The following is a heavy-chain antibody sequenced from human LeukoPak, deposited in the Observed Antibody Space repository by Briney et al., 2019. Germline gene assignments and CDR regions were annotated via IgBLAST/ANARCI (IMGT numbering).Heavy chain of an antibody. CDR2: ISGSVSGFGSPT. CDR1: GFGFSSYD. CDR3: AKGKINHNGTFDI. Sequence: GGSLRLSCAASGFGFSSYDMSWVRQAPGKGLEWVSAISGSVSGFGSPTKYADSVKGRFTISRDNSKKTLYLQMNSLRAEDTAVYYCAKGKINHNGTFDIWGQGTVVTVSS. J-gene: IGHJ3*02. D-gene: IGHD2-8*01. V-gene: IGHV3-23*01.